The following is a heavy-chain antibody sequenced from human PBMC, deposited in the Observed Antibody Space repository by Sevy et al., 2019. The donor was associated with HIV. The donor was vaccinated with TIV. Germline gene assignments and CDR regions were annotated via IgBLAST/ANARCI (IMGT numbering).Heavy chain of an antibody. CDR2: IYYSGST. CDR1: GGSISSYY. J-gene: IGHJ4*02. V-gene: IGHV4-59*01. CDR3: ARRRVRGPFDY. Sequence: SETLSLTCTVSGGSISSYYWSWIRQPPGKGLEWIGYIYYSGSTNYNPSLKSRVTISVETSKNQFSLKLSSVTAADTAVYYCARRRVRGPFDYWGQGTLVTVSS. D-gene: IGHD3-10*01.